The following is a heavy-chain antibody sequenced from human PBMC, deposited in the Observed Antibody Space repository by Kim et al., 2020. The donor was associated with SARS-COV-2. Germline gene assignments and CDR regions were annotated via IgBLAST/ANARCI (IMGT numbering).Heavy chain of an antibody. CDR2: IYTGDSDT. J-gene: IGHJ4*02. Sequence: GESLKISCKGYGYSFTSYWIGWVRQMPGKGLEWMGIIYTGDSDTRYSPSFQGQVTISADKSISTAYLQWSSLKASDTAMYYCARQGTYYYDSSGYEDYWGQGTLVTVSS. V-gene: IGHV5-51*01. D-gene: IGHD3-22*01. CDR3: ARQGTYYYDSSGYEDY. CDR1: GYSFTSYW.